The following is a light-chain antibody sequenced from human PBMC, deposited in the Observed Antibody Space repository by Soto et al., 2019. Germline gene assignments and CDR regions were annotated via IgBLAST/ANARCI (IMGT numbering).Light chain of an antibody. CDR1: QYVPSSY. CDR2: GAH. V-gene: IGKV3-20*01. Sequence: EIVLSQSPGTLSLSPGDRATLSCRAIQYVPSSYFAWYQQKPGQAPRLLIYGAHSRATGIPDRFSGSGSGTDFTLTISRLEPEDFAVYYCQQYNYSPPVTFGGGTKVDIK. J-gene: IGKJ4*01. CDR3: QQYNYSPPVT.